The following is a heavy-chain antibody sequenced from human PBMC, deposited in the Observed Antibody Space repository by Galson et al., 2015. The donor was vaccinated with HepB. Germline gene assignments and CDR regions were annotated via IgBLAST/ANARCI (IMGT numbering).Heavy chain of an antibody. CDR3: ARDHGLVLY. V-gene: IGHV3-11*06. CDR2: ISRNGTYT. CDR1: GFTFGNYY. Sequence: SLRLSCAASGFTFGNYYMTWIRQAPGKGLEWISYISRNGTYTNYADSVKGRFFISRDDAKSTVYLQMNNLRPEDTGLYFCARDHGLVLYWGQGIRVAVSS. D-gene: IGHD3-10*01. J-gene: IGHJ4*02.